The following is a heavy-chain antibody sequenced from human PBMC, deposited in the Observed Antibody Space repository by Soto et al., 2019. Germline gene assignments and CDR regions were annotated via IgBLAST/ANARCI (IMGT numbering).Heavy chain of an antibody. D-gene: IGHD3-22*01. CDR1: GGSISSYY. J-gene: IGHJ2*01. Sequence: ASATLSLTCTVSGGSISSYYWSWIRQPPGKGLEWIGYIYYSGSTNYNPSLKSRVTISVDTSKNQFSLMLISVPVPDSAVYYCARVPPFTYYYDSSGYYSDWYFDLWGRGTLVTVSS. CDR3: ARVPPFTYYYDSSGYYSDWYFDL. CDR2: IYYSGST. V-gene: IGHV4-59*01.